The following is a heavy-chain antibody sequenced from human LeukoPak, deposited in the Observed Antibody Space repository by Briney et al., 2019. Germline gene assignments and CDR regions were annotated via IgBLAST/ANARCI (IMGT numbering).Heavy chain of an antibody. J-gene: IGHJ3*02. D-gene: IGHD7-27*01. CDR1: GFTFSSYG. CDR2: IRYDGSNK. CDR3: AKDPGTGDDAFDI. Sequence: GGSLRLSCAASGFTFSSYGTHWVRQAPGKGLEWVAFIRYDGSNKYYADSVKGRFTISRDNSKNTLYLQMNSLRAEDTAVYYCAKDPGTGDDAFDIWGQGTMVTVSS. V-gene: IGHV3-30*02.